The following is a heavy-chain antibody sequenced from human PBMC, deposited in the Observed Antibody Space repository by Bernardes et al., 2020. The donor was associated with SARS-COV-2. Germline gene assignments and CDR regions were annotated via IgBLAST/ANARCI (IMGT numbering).Heavy chain of an antibody. CDR1: GFTFSSYA. J-gene: IGHJ4*02. Sequence: GGSLRLSCAASGFTFSSYAMSWVRQAPGKGREWVSAISGNGGSTYYADSVKGRFTISRDNSKNTLSLQMNSLRAEDTAVYYCARKYCSGGSCYTSGDYWGQGTLVTVSS. CDR2: ISGNGGST. CDR3: ARKYCSGGSCYTSGDY. V-gene: IGHV3-23*01. D-gene: IGHD2-15*01.